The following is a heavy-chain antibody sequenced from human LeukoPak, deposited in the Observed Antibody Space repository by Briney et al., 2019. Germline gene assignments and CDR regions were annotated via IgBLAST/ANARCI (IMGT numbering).Heavy chain of an antibody. Sequence: GGSLRLSCAASEFTFGDFAISWVRQAPGKGLEWIGFIRRRANDGTTEYAASVKGRFTMSRDDSKSIVYLQMNGLQTEDTALYYCTRADGDYDHHFFDYWGQGTQVIVSS. CDR3: TRADGDYDHHFFDY. V-gene: IGHV3-49*04. J-gene: IGHJ4*02. CDR2: IRRRANDGTT. D-gene: IGHD4-17*01. CDR1: EFTFGDFA.